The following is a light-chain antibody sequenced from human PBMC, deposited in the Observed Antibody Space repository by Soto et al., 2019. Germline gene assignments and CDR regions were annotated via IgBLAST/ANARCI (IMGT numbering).Light chain of an antibody. CDR2: DAS. V-gene: IGKV1-5*01. CDR1: RSGGGW. CDR3: QHYSSYSEA. Sequence: IQMPQSPSTLSASVGDTATVTCRASRSGGGWLAWYQQKPGEAPKLLTYDASALPRGVPSRFSGSGSGTEFTLTIRSLQPDDFATYYCQHYSSYSEAFGQGTKVDIK. J-gene: IGKJ1*01.